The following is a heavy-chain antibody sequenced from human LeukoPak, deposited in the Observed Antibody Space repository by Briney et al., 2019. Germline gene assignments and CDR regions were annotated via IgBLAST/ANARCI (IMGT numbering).Heavy chain of an antibody. D-gene: IGHD2-2*01. V-gene: IGHV3-21*01. CDR2: ISSSSSYI. J-gene: IGHJ6*03. Sequence: PGGSLRLSCAASGFTFSSYSMNWVRQAPGKGLEWVSSISSSSSYIYYADSVKGRFTISRDNAKNLLYLQMNSLRAEDTAVYYCARIVVPAAYYYYYYMDVWGKGTTVTVSS. CDR1: GFTFSSYS. CDR3: ARIVVPAAYYYYYYMDV.